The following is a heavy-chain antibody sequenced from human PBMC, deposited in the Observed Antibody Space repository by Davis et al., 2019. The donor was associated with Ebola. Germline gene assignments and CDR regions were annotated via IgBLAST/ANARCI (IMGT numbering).Heavy chain of an antibody. Sequence: PGGSLRLSCETSGFIFRNYVMSWVRQAPGKGLEWVGFIRSKAFGGKPAYAASVQGRFTISRDDSKSIAYLQMDSLKVEDTAVYYCSRDLKHRPPYYYDGMDVWGQGTSVTVSS. CDR3: SRDLKHRPPYYYDGMDV. CDR2: IRSKAFGGKP. CDR1: GFIFRNYV. J-gene: IGHJ6*02. V-gene: IGHV3-49*04. D-gene: IGHD6-6*01.